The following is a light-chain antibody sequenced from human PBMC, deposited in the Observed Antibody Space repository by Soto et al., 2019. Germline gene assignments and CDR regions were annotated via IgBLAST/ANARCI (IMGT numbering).Light chain of an antibody. CDR3: QHRGNWPLT. CDR1: QSFSGS. V-gene: IGKV3-11*01. Sequence: EIVLTQSPATLSLSPGERATLSCRASQSFSGSLAWYQQKPGQAPRLLIYNTFTRATNIPARFSGSGSGTDFTLTISSLEPEDFAVYYCQHRGNWPLTFGPGTKVDIK. J-gene: IGKJ3*01. CDR2: NTF.